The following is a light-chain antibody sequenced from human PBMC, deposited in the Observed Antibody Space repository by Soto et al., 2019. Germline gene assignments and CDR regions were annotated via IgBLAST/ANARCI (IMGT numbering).Light chain of an antibody. Sequence: QSVLTQPPSVSGSPGQSVAISCIGDSSEVGRYNRVSWYQQSPGTATKLIIYEVTTRPSGVPDRFSGSKSGNTASLTISELQSEDEADYYCNSYTISGTYVFGTGTKVTVL. CDR2: EVT. V-gene: IGLV2-18*02. CDR1: SSEVGRYNR. CDR3: NSYTISGTYV. J-gene: IGLJ1*01.